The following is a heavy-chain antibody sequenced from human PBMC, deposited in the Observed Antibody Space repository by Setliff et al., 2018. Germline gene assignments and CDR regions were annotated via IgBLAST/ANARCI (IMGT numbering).Heavy chain of an antibody. CDR1: GASITSYY. CDR2: MHYSGSA. D-gene: IGHD3-22*01. J-gene: IGHJ5*02. Sequence: SETLSLTCSVSGASITSYYWSWIRQPPGKGLEWIGYMHYSGSANYNPSLKSRVTMSVDTSKNHVSLKLSSVTAADTAVYYCARAHTWSLPNDNSGYPGWFDPWGQGTLVTVSS. CDR3: ARAHTWSLPNDNSGYPGWFDP. V-gene: IGHV4-59*08.